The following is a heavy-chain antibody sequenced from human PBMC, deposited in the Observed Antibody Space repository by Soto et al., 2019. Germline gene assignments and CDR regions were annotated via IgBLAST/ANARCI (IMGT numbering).Heavy chain of an antibody. CDR1: GFTFSSYG. CDR3: ARDGSYYYYYGMDV. D-gene: IGHD2-15*01. J-gene: IGHJ6*02. CDR2: IWYDGSNK. V-gene: IGHV3-33*01. Sequence: GGSLRLSCAASGFTFSSYGMHWVRRAPGKGLEWVAVIWYDGSNKYYADSVKGRFTISRDNSKNTLYLQMNSLRAEDTAVYYCARDGSYYYYYGMDVWGQGTTVTVSS.